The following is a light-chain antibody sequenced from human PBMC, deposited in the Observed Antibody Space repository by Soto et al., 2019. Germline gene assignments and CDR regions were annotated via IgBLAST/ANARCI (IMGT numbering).Light chain of an antibody. J-gene: IGKJ2*01. CDR2: GAS. CDR3: QQYGSSRYT. V-gene: IGKV3-20*01. Sequence: EIVLTQSPGTLSLSPGERATLSCRASQSVSSSYLAWYQQKPGQAPRLLIYGASSRATGIPDRFSGSGSGTDFSLTISRLEPEDFALYYCQQYGSSRYTFVQGTKLEIK. CDR1: QSVSSSY.